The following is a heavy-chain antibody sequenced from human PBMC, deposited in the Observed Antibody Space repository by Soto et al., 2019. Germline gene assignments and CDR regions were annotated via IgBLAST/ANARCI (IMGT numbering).Heavy chain of an antibody. D-gene: IGHD3-10*01. J-gene: IGHJ4*02. CDR2: IVNISGTT. CDR1: GGTFTTYA. CDR3: AILPQSGTYFKFDF. Sequence: QVHRVQSGPEVKKPGSSVKVSCKASGGTFTTYAVNCVRQAPGHGLEWMGGIVNISGTTNYAQKFRGRVTVTADKSASTTYMELSSLTSEDTAVYYCAILPQSGTYFKFDFWGQGTLVTVSS. V-gene: IGHV1-69*06.